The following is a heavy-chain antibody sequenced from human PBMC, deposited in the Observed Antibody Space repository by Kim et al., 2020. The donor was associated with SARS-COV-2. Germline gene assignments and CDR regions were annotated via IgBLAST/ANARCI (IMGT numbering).Heavy chain of an antibody. Sequence: GGSLRLSCAASGFTFSSYAMHWVRQAPGKGLEWVAVISYDGSNKYYADSVKGRFTISRDNSKNTLYLQMNSLRAEDTAVYYCARVISRDGYNYPFDYWGQGTLVTVSS. CDR1: GFTFSSYA. D-gene: IGHD5-12*01. CDR2: ISYDGSNK. V-gene: IGHV3-30*04. CDR3: ARVISRDGYNYPFDY. J-gene: IGHJ4*02.